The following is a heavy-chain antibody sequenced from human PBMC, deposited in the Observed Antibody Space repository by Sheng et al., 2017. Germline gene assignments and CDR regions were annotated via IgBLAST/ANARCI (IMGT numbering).Heavy chain of an antibody. J-gene: IGHJ4*02. CDR3: ATSSGYTSTWGAFDY. D-gene: IGHD6-13*01. CDR1: GDAFTGYY. Sequence: QVQLVQSGAEVKKPGASVKVSCKASGDAFTGYYMHWVRQAPGQSLEWMGWISPNGGATNSAQSFQGRVTMTRDTSIRTTYMELSSLRSDDTAFYYCATSSGYTSTWGAFDYWGQGT. CDR2: ISPNGGAT. V-gene: IGHV1-2*02.